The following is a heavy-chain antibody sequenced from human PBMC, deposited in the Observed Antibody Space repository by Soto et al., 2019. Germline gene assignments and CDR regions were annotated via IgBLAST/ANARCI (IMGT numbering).Heavy chain of an antibody. CDR3: ARNYYDSSDRDYLDY. CDR1: GYTFTAYY. J-gene: IGHJ4*02. D-gene: IGHD3-22*01. Sequence: ASVKVSCKASGYTFTAYYIHWVRQAPGQGLEWMGWINPITGGTNYAPNFQGRVTMTRDTSISTAYMELSSLRSDDTALYYCARNYYDSSDRDYLDYWGQGTLLTVSS. CDR2: INPITGGT. V-gene: IGHV1-2*02.